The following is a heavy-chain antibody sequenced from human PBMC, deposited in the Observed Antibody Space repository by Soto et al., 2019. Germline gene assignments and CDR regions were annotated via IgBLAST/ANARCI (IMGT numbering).Heavy chain of an antibody. CDR2: IYHSGST. CDR1: VGSISSGGYS. D-gene: IGHD3-3*01. V-gene: IGHV4-30-2*01. J-gene: IGHJ4*02. CDR3: ARSRINDFWSGFPYYFDY. Sequence: PSETLSLTCSVSVGSISSGGYSWIWIRHPPGKGLEWIGYIYHSGSTYYNPSLKSRVTISVDRSKNQFSLKLSSVTAADTAVYYCARSRINDFWSGFPYYFDYWGQGTLVTVSS.